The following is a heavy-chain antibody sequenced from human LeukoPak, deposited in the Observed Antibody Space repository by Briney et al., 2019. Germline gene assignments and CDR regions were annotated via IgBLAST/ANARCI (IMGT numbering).Heavy chain of an antibody. D-gene: IGHD1-26*01. Sequence: PGGSLRLSCAASGFTFSSYWMSWVRQAPGKGLEWVANIRQDGSEKYYVDPVKGRFTISRDNAKNSLYLQMNSLRAEDTAVYYCARDSGSYYYFDYWGQGTLVTVSS. J-gene: IGHJ4*02. CDR1: GFTFSSYW. CDR2: IRQDGSEK. CDR3: ARDSGSYYYFDY. V-gene: IGHV3-7*01.